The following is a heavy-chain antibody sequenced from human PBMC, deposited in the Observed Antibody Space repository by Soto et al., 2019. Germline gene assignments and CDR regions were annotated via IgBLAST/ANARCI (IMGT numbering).Heavy chain of an antibody. D-gene: IGHD6-19*01. CDR3: ARRSSGWYFDY. V-gene: IGHV3-23*01. Sequence: EVQLLESGGGLVQPGGSLRLSCAASGFTFSSYALRWVRQAPGKGLEWVSALSGSGGSTYYADPVKDRFTNSRDNSKNTLYLQMNSLRAEDAAVYYCARRSSGWYFDYWGQGHLFTVSS. CDR2: LSGSGGST. J-gene: IGHJ4*02. CDR1: GFTFSSYA.